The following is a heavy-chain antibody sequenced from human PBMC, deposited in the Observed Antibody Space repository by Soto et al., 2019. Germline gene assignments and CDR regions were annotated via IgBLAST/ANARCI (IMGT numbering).Heavy chain of an antibody. D-gene: IGHD2-8*01. J-gene: IGHJ6*02. CDR1: GFTFSSYA. CDR3: AKVTNPLTYYYYGMDV. CDR2: ISGSGGST. V-gene: IGHV3-23*01. Sequence: GGSLRLSCAASGFTFSSYAMSWVRQAPGKGLEWVSAISGSGGSTYYADSVKGRFTISRDNSKNTLYLQMNSLRAEDTAVYYCAKVTNPLTYYYYGMDVWGQGTTVTVSS.